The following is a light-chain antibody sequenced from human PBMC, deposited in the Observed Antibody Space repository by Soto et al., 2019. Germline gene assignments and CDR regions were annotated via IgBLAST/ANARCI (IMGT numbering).Light chain of an antibody. CDR2: DAS. CDR1: QSVSRY. CDR3: QQRSDWPST. Sequence: EIVLTQSPATLSLSPGERATLSCRASQSVSRYLAWYQQKPGQAPRLLIYDASNRATGIPARFSCSGSGTDFTLTISSLEPDDFAVYYCQQRSDWPSTFGGGTKVQIK. J-gene: IGKJ4*01. V-gene: IGKV3-11*01.